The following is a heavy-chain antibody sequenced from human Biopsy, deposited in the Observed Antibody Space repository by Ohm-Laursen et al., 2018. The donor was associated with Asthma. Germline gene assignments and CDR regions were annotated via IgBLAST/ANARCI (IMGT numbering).Heavy chain of an antibody. CDR1: GFTFSSYG. CDR3: ARDRGIAAAGTEFDY. Sequence: GSLRLSCSASGFTFSSYGMHWVRQAPGKGLEWVSYISSSGSTIYYADSVKGRFTISRDNAKNSLYLQMNSLRAEDTAVYYCARDRGIAAAGTEFDYWGQGTLVTVSS. CDR2: ISSSGSTI. J-gene: IGHJ4*02. D-gene: IGHD6-13*01. V-gene: IGHV3-48*04.